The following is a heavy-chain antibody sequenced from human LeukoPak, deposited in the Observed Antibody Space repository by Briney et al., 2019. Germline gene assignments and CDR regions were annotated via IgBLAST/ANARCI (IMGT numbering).Heavy chain of an antibody. Sequence: GRSLRLSCAASGFTFSSYAMHWVRQAPGKGLEWVAVISYDGSNKYYADSVKGRFTISRDNSKNTLYLQMNSLRAEDTAVYYCARPTTGSSWSNPYYYYGMDAWGKGTTVTVSS. D-gene: IGHD6-13*01. CDR3: ARPTTGSSWSNPYYYYGMDA. CDR2: ISYDGSNK. V-gene: IGHV3-30*04. CDR1: GFTFSSYA. J-gene: IGHJ6*04.